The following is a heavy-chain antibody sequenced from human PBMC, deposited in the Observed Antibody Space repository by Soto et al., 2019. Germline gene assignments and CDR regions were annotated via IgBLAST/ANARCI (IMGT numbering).Heavy chain of an antibody. Sequence: VGSLRLSCAASGFTFSNAWMSWVRQAPGKGLEWVGRIKSKTDGGTTDYAAPVKGRFTISRDDSKNTLYLQMNSLKTEDTAVYYCTKEERLGYCTNGVCPTGYYGMDVWGQGTTVTVSS. CDR1: GFTFSNAW. D-gene: IGHD2-8*01. CDR3: TKEERLGYCTNGVCPTGYYGMDV. CDR2: IKSKTDGGTT. J-gene: IGHJ6*02. V-gene: IGHV3-15*01.